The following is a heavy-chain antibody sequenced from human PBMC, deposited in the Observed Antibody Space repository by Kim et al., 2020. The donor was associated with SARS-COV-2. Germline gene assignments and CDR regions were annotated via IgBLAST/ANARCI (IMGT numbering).Heavy chain of an antibody. V-gene: IGHV1-8*01. J-gene: IGHJ6*02. CDR1: GYTFTSYD. CDR3: ARSSGVVSPEEYQLLFKWSCYYGMDV. CDR2: MNPNSGNT. D-gene: IGHD2-2*01. Sequence: ASVKVSCKASGYTFTSYDINWVRQATGQGLEWMGWMNPNSGNTGYAQKFQGRVTMTRNTSISTAYMELSSLRSEDTAVYYCARSSGVVSPEEYQLLFKWSCYYGMDVWGQGTTVTVSS.